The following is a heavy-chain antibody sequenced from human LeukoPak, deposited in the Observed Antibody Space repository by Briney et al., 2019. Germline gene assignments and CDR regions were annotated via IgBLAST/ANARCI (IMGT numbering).Heavy chain of an antibody. CDR2: ISAYNGNT. CDR3: ARRQYQLLYGYYYYYMDV. D-gene: IGHD2-2*02. CDR1: GYTFTSYG. J-gene: IGHJ6*03. V-gene: IGHV1-18*01. Sequence: ASVKVSCKASGYTFTSYGLSWVRQAPGQGLEWMGWISAYNGNTNYAQKLQGRVTMTTDTSTSTAYMELRSLRSDDTAVYYCARRQYQLLYGYYYYYMDVWGKGTTVTVSS.